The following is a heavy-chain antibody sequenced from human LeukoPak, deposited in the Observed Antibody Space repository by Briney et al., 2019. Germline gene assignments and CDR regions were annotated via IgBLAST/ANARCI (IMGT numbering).Heavy chain of an antibody. J-gene: IGHJ4*02. CDR1: GFIFNKYG. V-gene: IGHV3-23*01. D-gene: IGHD2-21*01. CDR2: ISGGGGRT. CDR3: AKDVRDIVVLIDTYMY. Sequence: GGSLRLSCVASGFIFNKYGMSWVRQALGKGLEWVSVISGGGGRTYYGDSVKGRFTISRDNSKNTVYLQMNSLRAEDTAVYYCAKDVRDIVVLIDTYMYWGQGTLVTVSS.